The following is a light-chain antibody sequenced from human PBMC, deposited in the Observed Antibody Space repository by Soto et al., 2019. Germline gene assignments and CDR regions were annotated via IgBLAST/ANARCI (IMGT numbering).Light chain of an antibody. V-gene: IGKV1-39*01. CDR2: AAS. CDR1: QTITTY. CDR3: QQIYSAPLT. Sequence: DIQMTQSPSSLFASVGDSVTITCRASQTITTYLNWYRQKPGKAPKLLIYAASSLQSGVPSRFSGSESETEFTLTISSLQPEDFATYFCQQIYSAPLTFGGGTKVEIK. J-gene: IGKJ4*01.